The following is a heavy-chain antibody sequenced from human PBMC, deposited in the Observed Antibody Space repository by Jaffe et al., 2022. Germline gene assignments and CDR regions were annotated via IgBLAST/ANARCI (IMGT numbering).Heavy chain of an antibody. V-gene: IGHV3-72*01. Sequence: EVQLVESGGGLVQPGGSLRLSCAASGFSFADHYMDWVRQTPGRGLEWVGRSRNRANSYSTEYAASVRGRFTISRDDSENSVFLQMNSLKTEDTAVYYCARGYSSRWPNTAFDMSGQGTKVTVSS. CDR2: SRNRANSYST. J-gene: IGHJ3*02. D-gene: IGHD2-2*01. CDR3: ARGYSSRWPNTAFDM. CDR1: GFSFADHY.